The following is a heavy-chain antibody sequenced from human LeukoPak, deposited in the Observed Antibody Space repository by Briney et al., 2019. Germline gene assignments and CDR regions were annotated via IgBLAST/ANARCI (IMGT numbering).Heavy chain of an antibody. D-gene: IGHD3-10*01. V-gene: IGHV1-18*01. CDR1: GYTFTSYG. J-gene: IGHJ4*02. CDR2: ISADNANT. Sequence: ASVKVSCKASGYTFTSYGISWVRQAPGQGLEWMGWISADNANTNYAQELQGRVTMTTDTSTSTAYMELRSLRSDDTAVYYCARDRPLRGLDYWGQGTLVTVSS. CDR3: ARDRPLRGLDY.